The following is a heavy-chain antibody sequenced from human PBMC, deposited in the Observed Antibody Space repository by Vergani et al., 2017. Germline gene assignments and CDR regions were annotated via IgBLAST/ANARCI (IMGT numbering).Heavy chain of an antibody. D-gene: IGHD6-13*01. J-gene: IGHJ5*02. V-gene: IGHV5-51*01. CDR2: IYPGDTDT. CDR1: GYIFTSYW. Sequence: EVQLVQSGAEVKKPGESLKISCKGSGYIFTSYWICWVRQMPGKGLGWMGIIYPGDTDTRYSPSFQGQVTISADTSISTAYLQWSSLKASDTAMYYCARRGIAAAGYNWFDPWGQGTLVTVSS. CDR3: ARRGIAAAGYNWFDP.